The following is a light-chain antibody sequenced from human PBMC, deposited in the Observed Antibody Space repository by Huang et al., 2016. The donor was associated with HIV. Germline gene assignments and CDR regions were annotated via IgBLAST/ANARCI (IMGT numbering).Light chain of an antibody. V-gene: IGKV1-5*03. Sequence: DIQMTQSPSTLSASVGDRVTITCRASQRISSWLAWYQQKPGKAPKVLIYKASSLERGVPSRVSGSGSGTEFTLTISSLQPDDIATYYCQQYNSHWTFGQGTRVEIK. CDR1: QRISSW. CDR2: KAS. J-gene: IGKJ1*01. CDR3: QQYNSHWT.